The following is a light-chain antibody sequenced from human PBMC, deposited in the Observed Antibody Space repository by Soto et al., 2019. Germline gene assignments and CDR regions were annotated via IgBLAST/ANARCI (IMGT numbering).Light chain of an antibody. CDR3: QVWDSSNDLFSV. CDR1: NIGIKS. Sequence: SYELTQPPSVSVAPGQTARITCGGDNIGIKSVHWYQQKPGQAPVLVVYDDSDRPSGIPERFSGSNSGNTATLTISRVEAGDEADYFCQVWDSSNDLFSVFGTGTTATVL. V-gene: IGLV3-21*02. J-gene: IGLJ1*01. CDR2: DDS.